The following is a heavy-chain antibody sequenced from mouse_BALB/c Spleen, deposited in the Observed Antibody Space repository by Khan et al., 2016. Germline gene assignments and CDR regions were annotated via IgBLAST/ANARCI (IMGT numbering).Heavy chain of an antibody. V-gene: IGHV4-1*02. CDR1: GFDFSRYW. Sequence: EVQLVETGGGLVQPGGSLKLSCAASGFDFSRYWMSWVRQAPGKGLEWIGEINPDSSTINYTPSLKDKFIISRDNAKNTLYLQMSKVRSEDTALYYCARLHYYGWFAYWGQGTLVTVSA. CDR2: INPDSSTI. J-gene: IGHJ3*01. CDR3: ARLHYYGWFAY. D-gene: IGHD1-2*01.